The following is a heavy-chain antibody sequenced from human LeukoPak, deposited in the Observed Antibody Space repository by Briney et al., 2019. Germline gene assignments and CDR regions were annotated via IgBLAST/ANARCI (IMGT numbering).Heavy chain of an antibody. CDR3: ARDLDSSGWSRLGVY. CDR2: ISCSSYI. J-gene: IGHJ4*02. D-gene: IGHD6-19*01. Sequence: GGSLRLSCAASGFTFSSYSMNWVRQAPGKGLEWVSSISCSSYIYYADSVKGRFTISRDNAKNSLYLQMNSLRAEDTAVYYCARDLDSSGWSRLGVYWGQGTLVTVSS. CDR1: GFTFSSYS. V-gene: IGHV3-21*01.